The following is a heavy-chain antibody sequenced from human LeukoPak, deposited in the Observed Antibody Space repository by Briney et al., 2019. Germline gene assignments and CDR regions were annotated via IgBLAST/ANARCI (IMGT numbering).Heavy chain of an antibody. CDR1: GYTFTDYY. CDR3: ARGYTDAMDV. CDR2: INPNSGGT. D-gene: IGHD5-18*01. J-gene: IGHJ6*02. V-gene: IGHV1-2*02. Sequence: GASVTVSFTASGYTFTDYYMHWVRQAPGQGLEWMGWINPNSGGTNYAQKFQGRVTMTRDTSIRTAYMELSSLKVDDTGVYSCARGYTDAMDVWGQGTTVTVSS.